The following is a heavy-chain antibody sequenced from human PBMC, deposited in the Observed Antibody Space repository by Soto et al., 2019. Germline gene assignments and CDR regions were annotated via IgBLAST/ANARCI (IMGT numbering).Heavy chain of an antibody. Sequence: GASVKVSCKASGGTFSSYTISWVRQAPGQGLEWMGRIIPILDIANYAQKFQGRVTITADKSTSTAYMELSSLRSEDTAVYYCARERGNEYNWFDPWGQGTLVTVSS. CDR1: GGTFSSYT. CDR3: ARERGNEYNWFDP. CDR2: IIPILDIA. V-gene: IGHV1-69*04. D-gene: IGHD1-1*01. J-gene: IGHJ5*02.